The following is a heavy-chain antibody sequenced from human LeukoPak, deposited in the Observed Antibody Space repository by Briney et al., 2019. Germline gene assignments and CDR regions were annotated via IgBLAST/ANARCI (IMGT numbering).Heavy chain of an antibody. CDR1: GGSISSYY. D-gene: IGHD3-22*01. J-gene: IGHJ4*02. CDR2: IYYGGST. CDR3: ARVTGYMIEDYFDY. V-gene: IGHV4-59*01. Sequence: SETLSLTCTVSGGSISSYYWSWIRQPPGKGLEWIGYIYYGGSTNYNPSLKSRVTISVDTSKNQFSLRLSSVTAADTAVYYCARVTGYMIEDYFDYWGQGTLVTVSS.